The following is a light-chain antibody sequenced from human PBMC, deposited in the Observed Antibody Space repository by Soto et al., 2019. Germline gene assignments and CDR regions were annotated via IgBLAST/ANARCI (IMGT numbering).Light chain of an antibody. J-gene: IGLJ2*01. CDR3: CSYAGSSTVV. CDR2: EVT. CDR1: SSDVGSYNL. Sequence: QSVLTQPASVSGSPGQSITISCTGTSSDVGSYNLVSWYQQHPGKAPKLMIYEVTKRPSGVSNRLSGSKSGNTASLTISGLQAEDEADYYCCSYAGSSTVVFGGGTKLTVL. V-gene: IGLV2-23*02.